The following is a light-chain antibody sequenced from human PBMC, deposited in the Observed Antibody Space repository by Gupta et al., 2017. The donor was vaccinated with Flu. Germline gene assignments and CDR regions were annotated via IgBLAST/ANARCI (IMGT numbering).Light chain of an antibody. Sequence: QLVLTQSPSASASLGASVKLTCTPSSGHSSYAIARHQQQPEKGPRYLMKLNSDGSHSKGDGIPDRFSGSSSGAERYLTISSLQSEDEADDCCQTWGTGIGVFGGGTKLTVL. CDR1: SGHSSYA. V-gene: IGLV4-69*01. CDR2: LNSDGSH. CDR3: QTWGTGIGV. J-gene: IGLJ3*02.